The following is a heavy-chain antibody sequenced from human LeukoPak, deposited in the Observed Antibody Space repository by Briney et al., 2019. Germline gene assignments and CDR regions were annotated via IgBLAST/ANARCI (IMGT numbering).Heavy chain of an antibody. J-gene: IGHJ4*02. CDR1: GGSISSYY. V-gene: IGHV4-59*12. CDR2: IYYSGST. Sequence: SETLSLTCTVSGGSISSYYWSWIRQPPGKGLEWIGYIYYSGSTNYNPSLKSRVTISVDTSKNQFSLKLSSVTAADTAVYYCAREGRYSYGWLDYWGQGTLVTVSS. D-gene: IGHD5-18*01. CDR3: AREGRYSYGWLDY.